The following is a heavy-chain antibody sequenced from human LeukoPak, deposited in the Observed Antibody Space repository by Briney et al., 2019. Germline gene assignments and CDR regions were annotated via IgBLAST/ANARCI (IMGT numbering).Heavy chain of an antibody. CDR1: GGSISSSNW. J-gene: IGHJ4*02. CDR2: INHSGST. V-gene: IGHV4-4*02. Sequence: SETLSLTCAVSGGSISSSNWWSWVRQPPGKGLEWIGEINHSGSTNYNPSLKSRVTISVDTSKNQFSLKLSSVTAADTAVYYCARRMVRGVRREPFDYWGQGTLVTVSS. CDR3: ARRMVRGVRREPFDY. D-gene: IGHD3-10*01.